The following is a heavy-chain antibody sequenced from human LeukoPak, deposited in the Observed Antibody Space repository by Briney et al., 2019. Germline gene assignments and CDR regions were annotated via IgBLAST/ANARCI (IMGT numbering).Heavy chain of an antibody. CDR2: ISAYNGNT. CDR1: GGTFSSYA. V-gene: IGHV1-18*01. CDR3: AREDRHMNWFDP. J-gene: IGHJ5*02. Sequence: ASVKVSCKASGGTFSSYAISWVRQAPGQGLEWMGWISAYNGNTNYAQKLQGRVTMTTDTSTSTAYMEVRSLRSDDTAVYYCAREDRHMNWFDPWGQGTLVTVSS.